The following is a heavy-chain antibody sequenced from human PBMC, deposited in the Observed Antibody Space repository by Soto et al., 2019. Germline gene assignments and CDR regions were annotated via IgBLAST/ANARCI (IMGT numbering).Heavy chain of an antibody. Sequence: EVQLVESGGGLVQPGGSLRLSCAASGFAFNSYWMSWVRQAPGKGLEGVANINQGGSEIYYVDSVKGRFTISRDNAKNSLYLEMNSLRAEDTAVYYCATDTAVTLSWGQGTLVTVSS. CDR2: INQGGSEI. J-gene: IGHJ5*02. V-gene: IGHV3-7*01. CDR1: GFAFNSYW. CDR3: ATDTAVTLS.